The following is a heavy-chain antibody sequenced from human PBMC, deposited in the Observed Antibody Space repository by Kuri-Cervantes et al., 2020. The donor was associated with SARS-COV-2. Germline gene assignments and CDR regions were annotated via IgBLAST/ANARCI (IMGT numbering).Heavy chain of an antibody. V-gene: IGHV4-31*03. J-gene: IGHJ6*02. CDR3: ARLPSYYYYGMDV. CDR1: GDSLRSGAHY. CDR2: IYYSGST. Sequence: SETLSLTCTVSGDSLRSGAHYWSWIRQTPGKGLEWIGNIYYSGSTYYNPSLKSRVTISVDTSQNQFSLRLSAVTAADTAVYYCARLPSYYYYGMDVWGQGTTVTVSS.